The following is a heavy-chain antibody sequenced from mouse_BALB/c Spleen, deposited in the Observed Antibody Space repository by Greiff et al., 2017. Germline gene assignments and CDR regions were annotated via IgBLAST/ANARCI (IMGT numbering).Heavy chain of an antibody. CDR2: ISSGSSTI. CDR3: ARLLRPGNAMDY. J-gene: IGHJ4*01. Sequence: EVQGVESGGGLVQPGGSRKLSCAASGFTFSSFGMHWVRQAPEKGLEWVAYISSGSSTIYYADTVKGRFTISRDNPKNTLFLQMTSLRSEDTAMYYCARLLRPGNAMDYWGQGTSGTVSS. D-gene: IGHD1-2*01. CDR1: GFTFSSFG. V-gene: IGHV5-17*02.